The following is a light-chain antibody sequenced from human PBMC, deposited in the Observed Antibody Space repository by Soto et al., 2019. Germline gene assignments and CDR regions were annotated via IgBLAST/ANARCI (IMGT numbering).Light chain of an antibody. CDR2: DVS. CDR1: SSDVGGYNY. Sequence: QSVLTQPASVSGSPGQSITISCTGTSSDVGGYNYVSWYQQHPGKAPKLMIYDVSNRPSGVSNRFSGSKSGNTSSLTISGLQAEYDADYYCSSYTSSSTLVFGTGTKVTV. J-gene: IGLJ1*01. CDR3: SSYTSSSTLV. V-gene: IGLV2-14*01.